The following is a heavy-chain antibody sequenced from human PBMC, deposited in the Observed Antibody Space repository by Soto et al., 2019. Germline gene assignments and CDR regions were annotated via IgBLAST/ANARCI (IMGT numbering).Heavy chain of an antibody. D-gene: IGHD6-19*01. CDR1: GFTFSGSA. J-gene: IGHJ4*02. CDR2: VSHDGRNT. Sequence: PGGSLRLSCAASGFTFSGSAMHWVRQAPGKGLEWVAVVSHDGRNTHYADSVKGRFTISRDSSKNTVSLEMTSLRAEDTAVYYCAKGGRQWLLTTDFNYWGQGALVTVSS. CDR3: AKGGRQWLLTTDFNY. V-gene: IGHV3-30*04.